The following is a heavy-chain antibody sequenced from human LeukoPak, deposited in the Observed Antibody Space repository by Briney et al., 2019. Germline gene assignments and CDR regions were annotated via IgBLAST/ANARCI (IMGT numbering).Heavy chain of an antibody. CDR3: ASSAGALIDC. V-gene: IGHV3-33*01. CDR2: IWYDGSNR. J-gene: IGHJ4*02. CDR1: GFTLSSYG. D-gene: IGHD6-19*01. Sequence: GGSLRLSCAASGFTLSSYGMHWVRQAPGKGLGWVAVIWYDGSNRYYGDSVKGRFTISRDISKDTLFLQMDSLRAEDTAVYYCASSAGALIDCWGQGTLVIVSS.